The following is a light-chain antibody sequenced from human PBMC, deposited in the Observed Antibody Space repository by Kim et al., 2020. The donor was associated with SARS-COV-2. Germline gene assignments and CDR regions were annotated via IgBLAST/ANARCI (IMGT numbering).Light chain of an antibody. J-gene: IGLJ3*02. Sequence: GHAVPISCAGTSSGIGGYSDVSWYQQHPGKAAKLMIYEVSKRPSGVPDRFSGSKSGNAASLTVSGLQAEDEADYYCSSYAGSNRGVFGGGTQLTVL. CDR1: SSGIGGYSD. V-gene: IGLV2-8*01. CDR3: SSYAGSNRGV. CDR2: EVS.